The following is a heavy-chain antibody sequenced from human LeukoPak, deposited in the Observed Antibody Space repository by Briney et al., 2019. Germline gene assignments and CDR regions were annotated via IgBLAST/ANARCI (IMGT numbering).Heavy chain of an antibody. CDR2: IYLGDSDI. Sequence: GESLRSSWKASGDGFTNYWIGWVRELPGRGLGGLGIIYLGDSDITYSPNFQCPVTRSADRSINTAYLQCSSLKASDAAMYYSTTTVIGRLSRCDPWGQGTQVTVSS. CDR1: GDGFTNYW. CDR3: TTTVIGRLSRCDP. V-gene: IGHV5-51*01. D-gene: IGHD4-11*01. J-gene: IGHJ5*02.